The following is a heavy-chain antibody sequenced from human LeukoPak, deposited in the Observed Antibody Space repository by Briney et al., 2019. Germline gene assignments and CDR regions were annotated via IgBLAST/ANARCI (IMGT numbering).Heavy chain of an antibody. D-gene: IGHD3-16*01. J-gene: IGHJ5*02. CDR3: ARHYGP. V-gene: IGHV4-59*01. CDR1: GGSFSGYY. CDR2: IYYSGST. Sequence: SETLSLTCAVYGGSFSGYYWSWIRQPPGKGLEWIGYIYYSGSTNYNPSLKSRVTISVDTSKNQFSLKLSSVTAADTAVYYCARHYGPWGQGTLVTVSS.